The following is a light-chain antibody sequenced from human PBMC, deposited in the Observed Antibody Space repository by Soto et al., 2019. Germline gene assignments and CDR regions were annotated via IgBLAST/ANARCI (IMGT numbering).Light chain of an antibody. CDR2: KAS. CDR1: QSINSW. Sequence: DNQMTQSPSTLSASVGDRVTITCRASQSINSWLAWYQQKPGKGPKVLIYKASSLESGVPSRFSGSGSGTEFTLTISSLQPDDFATYYCQQYESYPLTFGGGTKVEIK. CDR3: QQYESYPLT. V-gene: IGKV1-5*03. J-gene: IGKJ4*01.